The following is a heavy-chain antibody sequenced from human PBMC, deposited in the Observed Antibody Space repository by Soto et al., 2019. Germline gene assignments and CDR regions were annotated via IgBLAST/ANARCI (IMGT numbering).Heavy chain of an antibody. Sequence: QPGGSLRLSCAASGFTFSFCAMNWVRQAPGKGLEWVSSTRGSGGDTYYADSVRGRFTISRDNSKNTLYLQVNSLRVEDTAVYYCVKGHSHSYYYFDYWGQGTLVTVSS. D-gene: IGHD1-26*01. CDR3: VKGHSHSYYYFDY. CDR1: GFTFSFCA. J-gene: IGHJ4*02. CDR2: TRGSGGDT. V-gene: IGHV3-23*01.